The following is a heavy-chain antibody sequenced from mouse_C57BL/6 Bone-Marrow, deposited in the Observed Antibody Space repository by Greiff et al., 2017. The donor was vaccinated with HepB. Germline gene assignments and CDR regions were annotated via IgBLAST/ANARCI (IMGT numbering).Heavy chain of an antibody. CDR3: ARYYYGSSLYYFDD. Sequence: VQLQQSGAELARPGASVKLSCKASGYTFTSYGISWVKQRTGQGLEWIGEIYPRSGNTYYNEKFKGKATLTADKSSSTAYMELRSLTSEDSAVYFCARYYYGSSLYYFDDWGQGTTLTVSS. CDR1: GYTFTSYG. J-gene: IGHJ2*01. D-gene: IGHD1-1*01. CDR2: IYPRSGNT. V-gene: IGHV1-81*01.